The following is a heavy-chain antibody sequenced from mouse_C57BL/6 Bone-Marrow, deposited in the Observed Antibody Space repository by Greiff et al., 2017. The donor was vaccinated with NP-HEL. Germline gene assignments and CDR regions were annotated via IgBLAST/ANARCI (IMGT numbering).Heavy chain of an antibody. CDR1: GFTFSSYA. J-gene: IGHJ3*01. D-gene: IGHD2-2*01. CDR3: ARDGMVTTVPFAY. V-gene: IGHV5-4*01. Sequence: EVKLMESGGGLVKPGGSLKLSCAASGFTFSSYAMSWVRQTPEKRLEWVATISDGGSYTYYPDNVKGRFTISRDNAKNNLYLQMSHLKSEDTAMYYCARDGMVTTVPFAYWGQGTLVTVSA. CDR2: ISDGGSYT.